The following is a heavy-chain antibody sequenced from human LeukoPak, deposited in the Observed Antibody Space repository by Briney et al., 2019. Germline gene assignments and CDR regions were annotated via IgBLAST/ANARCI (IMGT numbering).Heavy chain of an antibody. CDR3: AREPRSYYDFWSGLALPPNYFDY. CDR1: GGSIRSRSYY. D-gene: IGHD3-3*01. V-gene: IGHV4-39*07. Sequence: SETLSLTCTVSGGSIRSRSYYWGWIRQPPGKGLEWIGEINHSGSTNYNPSLKSRVTISVDTSKNQFSLKLSSVTAADTAVYYCAREPRSYYDFWSGLALPPNYFDYWGQGTLVTVSS. J-gene: IGHJ4*02. CDR2: INHSGST.